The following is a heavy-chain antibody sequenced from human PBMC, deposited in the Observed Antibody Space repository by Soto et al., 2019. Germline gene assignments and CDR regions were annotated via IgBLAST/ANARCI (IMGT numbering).Heavy chain of an antibody. Sequence: SETLSLTGTVSGGSISSGGYYWSWIRQHPGRGLEWIGYIFYSGSTYYNPSLKSRVTISVDTSKNQFSLKLSSVTAADTAVYYCARASHAAKNWFDPWGQGTLVTVSS. V-gene: IGHV4-31*03. J-gene: IGHJ5*02. CDR3: ARASHAAKNWFDP. CDR2: IFYSGST. CDR1: GGSISSGGYY. D-gene: IGHD5-18*01.